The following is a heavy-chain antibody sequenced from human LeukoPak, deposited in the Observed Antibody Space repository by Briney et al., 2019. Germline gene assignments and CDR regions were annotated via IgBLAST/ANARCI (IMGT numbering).Heavy chain of an antibody. J-gene: IGHJ4*02. D-gene: IGHD3-16*01. CDR1: GFTFGDYY. CDR3: ARYRVITNDYFDS. Sequence: GGSLRLSCAASGFTFGDYYMSWIRQAPGKGLEWISYISNSGNTIKEADSVKGRFTISRDNAQNSLFLQMKSLRAEDTAVYYCARYRVITNDYFDSWGQGTLVTVSS. V-gene: IGHV3-11*01. CDR2: ISNSGNTI.